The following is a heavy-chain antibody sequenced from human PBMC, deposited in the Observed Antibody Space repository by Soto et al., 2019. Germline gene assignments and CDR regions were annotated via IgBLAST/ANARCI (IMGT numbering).Heavy chain of an antibody. V-gene: IGHV1-18*04. Sequence: ASVKVSCKASGYKFTTYGISWVRQAPGQGLEWMGWIGTYNGNTNYAQKFQGRVTMTTDTSTSTAYMDLRSLRSDDTAVYYCARIACSSNSCYKISVYYGMEVWGQGTTVTGSS. D-gene: IGHD2-2*02. J-gene: IGHJ6*02. CDR2: IGTYNGNT. CDR1: GYKFTTYG. CDR3: ARIACSSNSCYKISVYYGMEV.